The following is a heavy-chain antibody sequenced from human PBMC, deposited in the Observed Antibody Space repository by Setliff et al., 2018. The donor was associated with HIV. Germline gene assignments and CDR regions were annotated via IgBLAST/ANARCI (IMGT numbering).Heavy chain of an antibody. CDR2: INHSGTT. CDR3: ARHRDPPGTSWIYYYYYMDL. J-gene: IGHJ6*03. V-gene: IGHV4-39*01. D-gene: IGHD6-13*01. Sequence: SETLSLTCTVSGGSISSSSYYWGWIRQPPGKGLEWIGEINHSGTTNYNPSLNSRVTISVDTSNKRFSLRLSSVTAADTGVYYCARHRDPPGTSWIYYYYYMDLWGEGTTVTVSS. CDR1: GGSISSSSYY.